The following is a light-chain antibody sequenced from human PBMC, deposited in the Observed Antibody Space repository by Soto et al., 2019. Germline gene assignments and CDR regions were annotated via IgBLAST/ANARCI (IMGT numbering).Light chain of an antibody. CDR2: GAS. CDR1: QSVGTY. CDR3: QQYNDWPRT. J-gene: IGKJ1*01. V-gene: IGKV3-15*01. Sequence: EIVMTQSPATLSVSPGERATLSCRASQSVGTYLAWYQQKPGQAPRLLIYGASTRAAGISPRFSGGGSGTEFTLTISSLQSEDFAVYYCQQYNDWPRTFVQGTKVGIK.